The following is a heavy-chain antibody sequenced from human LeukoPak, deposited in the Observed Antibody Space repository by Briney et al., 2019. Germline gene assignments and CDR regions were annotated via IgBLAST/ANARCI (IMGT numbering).Heavy chain of an antibody. CDR2: IDSGGTT. CDR3: ARTSYYYDMDV. CDR1: GSNVTYNY. V-gene: IGHV3-53*04. J-gene: IGHJ6*02. Sequence: GGSLRLSCVASGSNVTYNYMTWFRQAPGKGLEWVSLIDSGGTTYYADSLKGRFTISRHSPNNTLFLQMNNLRPEDTAVYYCARTSYYYDMDVWGPGTTVTVSS.